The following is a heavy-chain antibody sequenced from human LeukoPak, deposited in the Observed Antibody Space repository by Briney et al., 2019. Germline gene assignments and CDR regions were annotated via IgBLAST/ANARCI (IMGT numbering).Heavy chain of an antibody. V-gene: IGHV4-34*01. CDR2: INHSGST. D-gene: IGHD3-9*01. J-gene: IGHJ4*02. CDR1: GGSFSGYY. CDR3: AREGSGGTIFYLDH. Sequence: PSETLSLTCAVYGGSFSGYYWSWIRQPPGKGLEWIGEINHSGSTNYNPSLKSRVTISVDTSKNQFSLKLSSVTAADTAVYYCAREGSGGTIFYLDHWGQGTLVTVSS.